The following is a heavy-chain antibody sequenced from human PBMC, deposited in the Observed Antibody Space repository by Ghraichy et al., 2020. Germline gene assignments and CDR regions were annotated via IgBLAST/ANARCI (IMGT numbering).Heavy chain of an antibody. CDR2: MNPNSGNT. CDR1: GYTFTSYD. D-gene: IGHD4-17*01. J-gene: IGHJ6*02. CDR3: ARGDEYGDYGPAYYYYGMDV. V-gene: IGHV1-8*01. Sequence: ASEKVSCKASGYTFTSYDINWVRQATGQGLEWMGWMNPNSGNTGYAQKFQGRVTMTRNTSISTAYMELSSLRSEDTAVYYCARGDEYGDYGPAYYYYGMDVWGQGTTVTVSS.